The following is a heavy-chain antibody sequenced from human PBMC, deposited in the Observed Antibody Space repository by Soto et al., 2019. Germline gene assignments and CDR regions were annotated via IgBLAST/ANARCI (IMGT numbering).Heavy chain of an antibody. Sequence: LGESLKISCKGSGYSFTSYWIGWVRQMPGKGLEWMGIIYPGDSDTRYSPSFQGQVTISADKSISTAYLQWSSLKASDTAMYYCARQDSSSSGYYYYGMDVWGQGTTVTVSS. V-gene: IGHV5-51*01. CDR3: ARQDSSSSGYYYYGMDV. D-gene: IGHD6-6*01. CDR2: IYPGDSDT. J-gene: IGHJ6*02. CDR1: GYSFTSYW.